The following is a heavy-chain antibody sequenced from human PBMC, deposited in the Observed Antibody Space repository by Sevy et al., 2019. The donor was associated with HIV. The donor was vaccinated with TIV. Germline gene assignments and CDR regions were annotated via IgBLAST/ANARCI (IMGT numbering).Heavy chain of an antibody. V-gene: IGHV3-9*01. CDR1: GFTFDDNA. D-gene: IGHD2-2*01. CDR3: AKSRTSFRGMDV. CDR2: ISWNSDKI. J-gene: IGHJ6*02. Sequence: GGSLRLSCVASGFTFDDNAMHWVLQAPGKGLEWVSGISWNSDKIGYADSVKGRFTISRDNAKNSLYLQMNSLRTEDTALYYCAKSRTSFRGMDVWGQGTTVTVSS.